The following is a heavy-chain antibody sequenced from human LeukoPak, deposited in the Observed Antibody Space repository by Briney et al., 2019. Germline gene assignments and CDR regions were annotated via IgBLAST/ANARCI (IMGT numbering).Heavy chain of an antibody. J-gene: IGHJ4*02. D-gene: IGHD6-19*01. V-gene: IGHV1-18*01. CDR1: GYTFTSNG. CDR2: ISAYNGNT. CDR3: ARLWIAVASKLISFDY. Sequence: ASVKVSCKASGYTFTSNGITWVRQAPRQGLEWMGWISAYNGNTNYAQKLQGRVTMTTDTSTSTAYMELRSLRSDDTAVYYRARLWIAVASKLISFDYWGQGTLVTVSS.